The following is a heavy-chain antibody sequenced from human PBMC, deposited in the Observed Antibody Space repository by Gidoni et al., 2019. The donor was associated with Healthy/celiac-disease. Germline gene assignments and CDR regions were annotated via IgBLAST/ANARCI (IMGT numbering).Heavy chain of an antibody. D-gene: IGHD3-22*01. V-gene: IGHV1-69*01. CDR3: AREVGPPRYYDSSGYYYYFDY. J-gene: IGHJ4*02. CDR2: IIPILSTA. Sequence: QVQLVPSGAEVKKPGSSGKVSCKASGGYVSSYANSWVRQAPGQGLEWIGGIIPILSTANYAQKFQGRVTITADESTSTAYMELSSLRSEDTAVYYCAREVGPPRYYDSSGYYYYFDYWGQGTLVTVSS. CDR1: GGYVSSYA.